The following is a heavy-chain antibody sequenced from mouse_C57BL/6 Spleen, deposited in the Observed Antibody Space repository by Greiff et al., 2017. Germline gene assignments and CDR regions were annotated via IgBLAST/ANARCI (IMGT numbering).Heavy chain of an antibody. CDR3: ARSDGDYAMDY. CDR1: GFTFSSYA. J-gene: IGHJ4*01. V-gene: IGHV5-4*01. Sequence: EVQLQESGGGLVKPGGSLKLSCAASGFTFSSYAMSWVRQTPEKRLEWVATISDGGSYTYYPDNVKGRFTISRDNAKNNLYLQMSHLKSEDTAMYYCARSDGDYAMDYWGQGTSVTVSS. CDR2: ISDGGSYT.